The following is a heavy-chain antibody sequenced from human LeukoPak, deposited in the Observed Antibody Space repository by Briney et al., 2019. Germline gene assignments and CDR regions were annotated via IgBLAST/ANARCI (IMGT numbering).Heavy chain of an antibody. Sequence: SQTLSLTCTVSGGSISSYYWSWIRQPPGKGLEWIGYIYYSGSTNYNPSLKSRVTISVDTSKNQFSLKLSSVTAADTAVYYCAREMQQHWFDPWGQGTLVTVSS. CDR2: IYYSGST. V-gene: IGHV4-59*01. J-gene: IGHJ5*02. CDR3: AREMQQHWFDP. CDR1: GGSISSYY. D-gene: IGHD6-13*01.